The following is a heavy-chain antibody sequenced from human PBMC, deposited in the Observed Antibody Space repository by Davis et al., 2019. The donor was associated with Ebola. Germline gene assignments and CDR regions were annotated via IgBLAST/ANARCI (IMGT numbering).Heavy chain of an antibody. Sequence: PGGSLRLSCKGSGYSFTSYWIGWVRQLPGKGLEWMGIIYPGDSDTRYSPSFQGQVTISADKSVSTAYLQWSSLKASDTAMYYCAKTSNVGYYYGMDVWGQGTTVTVSS. J-gene: IGHJ6*02. V-gene: IGHV5-51*01. CDR2: IYPGDSDT. D-gene: IGHD1-26*01. CDR3: AKTSNVGYYYGMDV. CDR1: GYSFTSYW.